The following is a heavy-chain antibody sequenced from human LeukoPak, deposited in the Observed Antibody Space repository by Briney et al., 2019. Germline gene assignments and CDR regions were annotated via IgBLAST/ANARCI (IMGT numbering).Heavy chain of an antibody. J-gene: IGHJ4*02. CDR3: ARGGSLRLSLLFDY. V-gene: IGHV1-2*02. Sequence: RASVKVSCKASGYTFTGYYMHWVRQAPGQGLEWMGWINPNSGGTNYAQKFQGRVTMTRDTSISTAYMELSRPRSDDTAVYYCARGGSLRLSLLFDYWGQGTLVTVSS. CDR1: GYTFTGYY. D-gene: IGHD3-16*01. CDR2: INPNSGGT.